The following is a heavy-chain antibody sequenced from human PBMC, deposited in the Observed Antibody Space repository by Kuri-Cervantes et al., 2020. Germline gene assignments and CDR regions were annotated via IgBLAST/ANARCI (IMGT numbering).Heavy chain of an antibody. Sequence: GESLKISCAASGFTFSTYAMHWVRQAPGKGLEWVTVISYDGSNKYYADSVKGRFTISRDNSKNTLYLQMNSLRAEDTAVYYCARESSDYYDSSGYPPDYWAREPWSPSPQ. D-gene: IGHD3-22*01. J-gene: IGHJ4*02. CDR3: ARESSDYYDSSGYPPDY. V-gene: IGHV3-30-3*01. CDR1: GFTFSTYA. CDR2: ISYDGSNK.